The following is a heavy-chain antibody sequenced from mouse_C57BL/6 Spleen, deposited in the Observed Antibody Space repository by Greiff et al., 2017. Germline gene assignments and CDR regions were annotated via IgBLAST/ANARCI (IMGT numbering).Heavy chain of an antibody. Sequence: EVMLVESEGGLVQPGSSMKLSCTASGFTFSDYYMAWVRQVPEKGLEWVANINYDGSSTYYLDSLKSRFIISRDNAKNILYLQMSSLKSEDTATYYCARDDYGSSYWYFDVWGTGTTGTVSS. CDR1: GFTFSDYY. CDR2: INYDGSST. D-gene: IGHD1-1*01. V-gene: IGHV5-16*01. CDR3: ARDDYGSSYWYFDV. J-gene: IGHJ1*03.